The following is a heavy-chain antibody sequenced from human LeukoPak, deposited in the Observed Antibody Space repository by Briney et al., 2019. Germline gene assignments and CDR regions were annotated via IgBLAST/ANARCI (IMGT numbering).Heavy chain of an antibody. V-gene: IGHV4-59*01. CDR3: AREWIYSSGSYFDY. CDR2: TYYSGST. D-gene: IGHD6-19*01. J-gene: IGHJ4*02. Sequence: PSETLSLTCTVSGGSTSSYYWSWIRQPPGKGLEWIGYTYYSGSTNYNPSLKSRVTISVDTSKNQFSLKLSSVTAADTAVYYCAREWIYSSGSYFDYWGQGTLVTVSS. CDR1: GGSTSSYY.